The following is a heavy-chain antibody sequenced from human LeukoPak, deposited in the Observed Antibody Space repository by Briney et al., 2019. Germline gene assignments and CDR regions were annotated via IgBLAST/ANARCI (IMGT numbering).Heavy chain of an antibody. CDR3: ARRSLLVPNLDY. J-gene: IGHJ4*02. D-gene: IGHD3-10*01. CDR1: GFTLRSYD. Sequence: PGGSLRLSCAASGFTLRSYDMSWVRQAPGKGLEWVAATSGSGVNSYYADSVRGRFTISRDNSQNTLYLQMNSLRAEDTAVYYCARRSLLVPNLDYWGQGTLVTVSS. CDR2: TSGSGVNS. V-gene: IGHV3-23*01.